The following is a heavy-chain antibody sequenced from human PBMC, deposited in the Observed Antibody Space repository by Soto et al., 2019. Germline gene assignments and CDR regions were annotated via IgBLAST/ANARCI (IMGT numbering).Heavy chain of an antibody. Sequence: QVQLVQSGAELKKPGSSVRVSCQASGGTFSSYSVNWVRQAPGQGLEWMGGIIPIFPTADHAQRFQGRVTITADKATNTAYMELRSLRSDDTAVYYWAIRTSVFGVVAMGGLDVWGQGTTVTVSS. CDR2: IIPIFPTA. V-gene: IGHV1-69*14. J-gene: IGHJ6*01. D-gene: IGHD3-3*01. CDR3: AIRTSVFGVVAMGGLDV. CDR1: GGTFSSYS.